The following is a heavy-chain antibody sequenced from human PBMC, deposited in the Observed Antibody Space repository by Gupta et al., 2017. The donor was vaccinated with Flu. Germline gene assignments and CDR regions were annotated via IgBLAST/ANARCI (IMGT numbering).Heavy chain of an antibody. J-gene: IGHJ5*02. Sequence: VQLVQSGTDVKKPGASLKVSCEASGYTFTDYYIHWVRQAPGQGLEWMGRVNPHSGSTNSEQKCQGRVTLSMDTSISTADMELTRLSYDDKDVYYCAREKLCSTASCSRWLDPWGQGTLVIVSS. CDR3: AREKLCSTASCSRWLDP. CDR1: GYTFTDYY. CDR2: VNPHSGST. D-gene: IGHD2-2*01. V-gene: IGHV1-2*05.